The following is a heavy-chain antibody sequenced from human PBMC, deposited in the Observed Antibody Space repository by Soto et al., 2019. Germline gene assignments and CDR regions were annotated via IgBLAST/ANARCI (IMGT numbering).Heavy chain of an antibody. CDR1: GFTFSDYA. Sequence: PGGSLRLSCAASGFTFSDYAMHWVRQAPGKGLEWVAVFSHDGRNTHYADYVKGRFTISRDSSKNTVSLEMTSLRAEDTAVYYCAKGGRQWLVTSDFNYWGQGA. D-gene: IGHD6-19*01. CDR2: FSHDGRNT. V-gene: IGHV3-30*18. J-gene: IGHJ4*02. CDR3: AKGGRQWLVTSDFNY.